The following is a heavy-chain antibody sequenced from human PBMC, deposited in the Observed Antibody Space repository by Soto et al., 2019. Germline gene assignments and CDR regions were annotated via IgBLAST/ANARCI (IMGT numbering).Heavy chain of an antibody. CDR2: IKQDGSGK. J-gene: IGHJ5*02. CDR1: GFIFGDFC. Sequence: GGSLRLSCAASGFIFGDFCMSWVRQAPGKGLEWVATIKQDGSGKYYVDSVKGRFTISRDNARNSLSLQMNSLTTEDTAVYYCTIFFFWNGYPQNCYSCGKGTLVIVSS. D-gene: IGHD3-3*01. CDR3: TIFFFWNGYPQNCYS. V-gene: IGHV3-7*01.